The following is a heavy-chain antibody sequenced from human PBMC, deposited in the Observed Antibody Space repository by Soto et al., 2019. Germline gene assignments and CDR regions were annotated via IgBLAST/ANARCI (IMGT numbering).Heavy chain of an antibody. J-gene: IGHJ6*03. D-gene: IGHD5-12*01. CDR2: IYYSGST. CDR3: ARVHSGYRVVASYYYYMDV. CDR1: GGSISSGGYY. V-gene: IGHV4-31*03. Sequence: SETLSLTCTVSGGSISSGGYYWSWIRQHPGKGLEWIGYIYYSGSTYYNPSLKSRVTISVDTSKNQFSLKLSSVTAADTAVYYCARVHSGYRVVASYYYYMDVWGKGTTVTVSS.